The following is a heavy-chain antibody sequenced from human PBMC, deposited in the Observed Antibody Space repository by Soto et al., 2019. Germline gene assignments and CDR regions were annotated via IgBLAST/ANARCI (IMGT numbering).Heavy chain of an antibody. CDR2: ISCDGSST. CDR1: GFTFDDYT. J-gene: IGHJ6*02. Sequence: PGGSLRLSCAASGFTFDDYTMHWVRQAPGKGLEWVSLISCDGSSTYYADSVKGRFTISRDNSKNSLYLQMNSLRAEDTALYYCAKVPTGRYYDFWSGQYGMDVWGQGTTVTVSS. D-gene: IGHD3-3*01. V-gene: IGHV3-43*01. CDR3: AKVPTGRYYDFWSGQYGMDV.